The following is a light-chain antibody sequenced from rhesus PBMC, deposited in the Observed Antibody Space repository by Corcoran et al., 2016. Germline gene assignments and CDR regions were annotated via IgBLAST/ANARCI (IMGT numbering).Light chain of an antibody. V-gene: IGKV6-55*01. CDR3: QQRSSFPPS. CDR2: SAS. Sequence: EVVLTQSPAFQSVTLKQKVTITCQASPNIEINLQWYQQKPDQSPKLLFNSASPAHSGVPSRFRGSGSGTHFTLTIDSLEAADAATYYCQQRSSFPPSFGRGTKVEIK. J-gene: IGKJ2*01. CDR1: PNIEIN.